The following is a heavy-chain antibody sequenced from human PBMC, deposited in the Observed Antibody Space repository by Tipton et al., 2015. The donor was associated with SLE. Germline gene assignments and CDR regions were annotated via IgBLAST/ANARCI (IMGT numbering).Heavy chain of an antibody. J-gene: IGHJ4*02. V-gene: IGHV3-23*03. Sequence: SLRLSCAASGFTFSSYAMSWVRQAPGKGLEWVSVIYSGGSTYYADSVKGRFTISRDNSKNTLYLQMNSLRAEDTAVYYCAKTLDGFLEWLDYWGQGTLVTVSS. D-gene: IGHD3-3*01. CDR1: GFTFSSYA. CDR2: IYSGGST. CDR3: AKTLDGFLEWLDY.